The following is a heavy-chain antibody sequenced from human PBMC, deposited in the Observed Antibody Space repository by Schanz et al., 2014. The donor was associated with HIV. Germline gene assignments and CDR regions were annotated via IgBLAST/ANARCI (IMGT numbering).Heavy chain of an antibody. J-gene: IGHJ6*02. CDR3: ARVANWDYYGMDV. CDR2: IVSSGGDT. Sequence: VQLVESGGGVVQPGRSLRLSCTTSGFTFSDYAMSWVRQAPGKGLEWVSAIVSSGGDTYYADFVEGRFTFSRDNSKNTLYLQMNSLRAEDTAVYYCARVANWDYYGMDVWGQGTTVTVSS. V-gene: IGHV3-23*04. CDR1: GFTFSDYA. D-gene: IGHD3-16*01.